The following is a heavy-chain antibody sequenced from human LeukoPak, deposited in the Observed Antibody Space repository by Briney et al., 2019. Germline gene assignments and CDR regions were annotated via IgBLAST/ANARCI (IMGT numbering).Heavy chain of an antibody. J-gene: IGHJ6*02. CDR1: GYTFTNYA. CDR2: INTNTGNP. V-gene: IGHV7-4-1*02. Sequence: EASVKVSCKASGYTFTNYAMSWVRQAPGQGLEWMGWINTNTGNPTYAQGFTGRFVFSLDTSVSTAYLQISSLKAEDTAVYYCASHESFYGENYYGMDVWGQGTTVTVSS. CDR3: ASHESFYGENYYGMDV. D-gene: IGHD3-10*01.